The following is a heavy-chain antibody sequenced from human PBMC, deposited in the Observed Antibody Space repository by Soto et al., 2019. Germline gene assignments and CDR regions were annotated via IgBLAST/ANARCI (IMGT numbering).Heavy chain of an antibody. CDR3: AKEGTIVGANWFDP. V-gene: IGHV3-9*01. Sequence: GGSLRLSCAASGFTFDDYAMHWVRQAPGKGLEWVSGISWNSGSIGYADSVKGRFTISRDNAKNSLYLQMNSLRAEDAALYDCAKEGTIVGANWFDPWGQGTLVTVSS. CDR1: GFTFDDYA. J-gene: IGHJ5*02. CDR2: ISWNSGSI. D-gene: IGHD1-26*01.